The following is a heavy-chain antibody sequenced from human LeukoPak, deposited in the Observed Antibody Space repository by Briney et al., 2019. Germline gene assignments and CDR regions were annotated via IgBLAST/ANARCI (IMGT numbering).Heavy chain of an antibody. V-gene: IGHV3-7*01. Sequence: PGGSLRLSCAASGFTFGNFWMSWVRQAPGQGLELVANIKQDTSEKYYVDSVKGRFTISRDNAKNSLYLQMNRLRAEDTAVYYCARLREIPVFGVVTKSTSYFDYWGQGTLVTVSS. CDR3: ARLREIPVFGVVTKSTSYFDY. D-gene: IGHD3-3*01. CDR1: GFTFGNFW. J-gene: IGHJ4*02. CDR2: IKQDTSEK.